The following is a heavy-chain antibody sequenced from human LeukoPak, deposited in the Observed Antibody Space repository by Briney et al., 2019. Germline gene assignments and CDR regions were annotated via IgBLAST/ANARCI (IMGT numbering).Heavy chain of an antibody. J-gene: IGHJ6*03. V-gene: IGHV4-34*01. CDR2: INHSGST. CDR1: GGSFSGYY. D-gene: IGHD1-26*01. CDR3: ASQGHHGKIVGTTLSYFYMDV. Sequence: SETLSLTCAVYGGSFSGYYWSWIRQPPGKGLERIGEINHSGSTNYNPSLKSRVTISVDTSKNQFSLKLSSVTAADTAFYYCASQGHHGKIVGTTLSYFYMDVWGKGTTVTVSS.